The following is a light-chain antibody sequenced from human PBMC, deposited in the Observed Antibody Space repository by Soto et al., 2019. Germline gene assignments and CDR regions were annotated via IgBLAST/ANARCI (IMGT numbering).Light chain of an antibody. Sequence: QSALTQPASVSGSPGQSITISCTGTSSDVGGYNYVSWYQQHPPKAPKLMIYEVINRSSGVSNRFSGSKSGNTASLTISGLQAEDEADYYCSSYTSSDTLVFGGGTKLTVL. CDR2: EVI. J-gene: IGLJ3*02. V-gene: IGLV2-14*01. CDR3: SSYTSSDTLV. CDR1: SSDVGGYNY.